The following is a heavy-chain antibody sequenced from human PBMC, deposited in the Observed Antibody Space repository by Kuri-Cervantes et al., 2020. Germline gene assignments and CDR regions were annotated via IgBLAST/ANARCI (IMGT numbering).Heavy chain of an antibody. CDR1: RDSVSSNSAA. CDR2: IYYRSKWYN. Sequence: SQTLSLTCALSRDSVSSNSAAWNWIRQSPSRGIEWLGRIYYRSKWYNDYAVSVKRRITINPDTSRNQFSLQLNSVTPEDTAVYYCARRRGFGANYYYGMDVWGQGTTVTVSS. V-gene: IGHV6-1*01. J-gene: IGHJ6*02. CDR3: ARRRGFGANYYYGMDV. D-gene: IGHD3-10*01.